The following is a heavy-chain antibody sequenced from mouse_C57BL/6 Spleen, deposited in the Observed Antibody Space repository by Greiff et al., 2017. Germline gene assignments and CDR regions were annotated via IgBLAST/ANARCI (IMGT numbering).Heavy chain of an antibody. CDR3: ARSLDYGSSNYAMDY. CDR1: GYTFTSYG. D-gene: IGHD1-1*01. CDR2: IYPRSGNT. Sequence: QVHVKQSGAELARPGASVKLSCKASGYTFTSYGISWVKQRTGQGLEWIGEIYPRSGNTYYNEKFKGKATLTADKSSSTAYMELRSLTSEDSAVYFCARSLDYGSSNYAMDYWGQGTSVTVSS. V-gene: IGHV1-81*01. J-gene: IGHJ4*01.